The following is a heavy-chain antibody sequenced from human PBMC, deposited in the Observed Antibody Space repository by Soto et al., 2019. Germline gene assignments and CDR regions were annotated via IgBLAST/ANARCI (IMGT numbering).Heavy chain of an antibody. D-gene: IGHD4-4*01. CDR2: IYYSGST. CDR3: ARYDYILNWFDP. V-gene: IGHV4-30-4*01. J-gene: IGHJ5*02. CDR1: GGSISSGNYY. Sequence: SETLSLTCTVSGGSISSGNYYWSWIRQPPGKGLEWIGYIYYSGSTYYNPSLKSRVTISVDTSKNQFSLKLSSVTAADTAVYYCARYDYILNWFDPWGQGTLVTVSS.